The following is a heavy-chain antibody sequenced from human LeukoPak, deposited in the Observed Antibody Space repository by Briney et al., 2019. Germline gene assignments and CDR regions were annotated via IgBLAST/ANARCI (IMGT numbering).Heavy chain of an antibody. V-gene: IGHV3-30*18. CDR1: GFTFSSYG. CDR3: AKEESSSNIDH. Sequence: PGGSLRLSCAASGFTFSSYGMHWVRQAPGKGLEWVAVISYDGKTKYYADSVKGRFTISRDNSKNTLYLEMNSLRTEDTAVYHCAKEESSSNIDHCGQGTLVTVSS. CDR2: ISYDGKTK. D-gene: IGHD2-2*01. J-gene: IGHJ4*02.